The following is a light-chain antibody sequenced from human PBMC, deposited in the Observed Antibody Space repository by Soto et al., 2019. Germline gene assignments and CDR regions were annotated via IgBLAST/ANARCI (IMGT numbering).Light chain of an antibody. CDR2: GAS. J-gene: IGKJ4*01. CDR3: QQYNNWPLT. V-gene: IGKV3-15*01. Sequence: EIVMTQSPATLSVSPGERATLSCRASQSVSGNLAWYQQKPGQAPRLLIYGASPRATGIPARFSGSGSGTEVTLTISSLQSADFAVYYCQQYNNWPLTFGGGTKVEIK. CDR1: QSVSGN.